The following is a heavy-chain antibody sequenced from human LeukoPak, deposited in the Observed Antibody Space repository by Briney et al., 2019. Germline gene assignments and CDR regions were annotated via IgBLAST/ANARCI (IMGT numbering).Heavy chain of an antibody. CDR1: GFTFDDYG. V-gene: IGHV3-20*01. CDR3: ARSYDSSGYYYRYFDY. J-gene: IGHJ4*02. Sequence: PGGSLRLSCAASGFTFDDYGMSWVRQAPGKGLEWVSGINWNGGSTGYADSVKGRFTISRDNAKNSLYLQMNSLRAEDTALYHCARSYDSSGYYYRYFDYWGQGTLVTVSS. D-gene: IGHD3-22*01. CDR2: INWNGGST.